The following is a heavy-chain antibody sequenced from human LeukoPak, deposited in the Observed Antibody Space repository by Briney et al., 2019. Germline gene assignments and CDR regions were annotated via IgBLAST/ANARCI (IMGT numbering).Heavy chain of an antibody. D-gene: IGHD3-16*02. CDR3: ASGRYRENFDY. CDR1: GFTFSHFW. J-gene: IGHJ4*02. CDR2: MNQDGSER. V-gene: IGHV3-7*01. Sequence: GGSLRLSCAASGFTFSHFWMSWVRQAPGKGLEWVATMNQDGSERYYADSVKGRCTISRDNAKNSLYLQINNLRAEDTAVYYCASGRYRENFDYWGQGTLITVSS.